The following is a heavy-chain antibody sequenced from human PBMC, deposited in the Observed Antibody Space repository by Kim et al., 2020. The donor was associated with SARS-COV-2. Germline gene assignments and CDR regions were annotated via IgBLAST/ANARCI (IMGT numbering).Heavy chain of an antibody. CDR3: GKDLLQLERRTHYFDY. CDR2: ISGSGGST. CDR1: GFTFSSYA. D-gene: IGHD1-1*01. V-gene: IGHV3-23*01. Sequence: GGSLRLSCAASGFTFSSYAMSWVRQAPGKGLEWVSAISGSGGSTYYADSVKGRVTIYRDNTKNTLYLQMNSLRAEYTAVYYCGKDLLQLERRTHYFDYW. J-gene: IGHJ4*01.